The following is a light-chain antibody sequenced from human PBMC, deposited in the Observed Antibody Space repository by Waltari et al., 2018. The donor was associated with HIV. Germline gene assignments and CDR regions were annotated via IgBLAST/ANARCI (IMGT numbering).Light chain of an antibody. CDR3: QQYNNWPPWT. Sequence: EIVMTQSPATLSVSPGGRATLSCRASQSVSSNLAWYQQKPGQAPRLLIYGASTRATGIPARFSGSGSGTEFTLTINSLQSEDFAVYYCQQYNNWPPWTFGQGTKVEIK. CDR2: GAS. CDR1: QSVSSN. J-gene: IGKJ1*01. V-gene: IGKV3-15*01.